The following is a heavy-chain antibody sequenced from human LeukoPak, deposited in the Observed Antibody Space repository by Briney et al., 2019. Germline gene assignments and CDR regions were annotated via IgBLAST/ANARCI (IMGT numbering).Heavy chain of an antibody. D-gene: IGHD6-6*01. CDR3: ARDQRDSSSTPFDY. J-gene: IGHJ4*02. CDR2: IYSSGST. CDR1: GGSISSYY. V-gene: IGHV4-4*07. Sequence: SETLSLTCTVSGGSISSYYWSCIRQPAGKGLEWIGRIYSSGSTNYNPSLKSRVTMSVDTSKNQFSLKLSSVTAADTAVYYCARDQRDSSSTPFDYWGQGTLVTVSS.